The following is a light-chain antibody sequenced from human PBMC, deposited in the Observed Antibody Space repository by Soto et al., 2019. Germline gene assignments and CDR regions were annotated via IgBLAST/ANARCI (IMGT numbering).Light chain of an antibody. J-gene: IGLJ3*02. CDR2: EVS. Sequence: QSVLTQPPSASGSPGQSVTISCIGTSSDVGGYNYVSWYQQHPGKAPKLMIFEVSERPSGVPDRFSGSKSGNTASLTVSGLQAEDEAYYYCCSYAGSNNRVFGGGTKVTVL. V-gene: IGLV2-8*01. CDR1: SSDVGGYNY. CDR3: CSYAGSNNRV.